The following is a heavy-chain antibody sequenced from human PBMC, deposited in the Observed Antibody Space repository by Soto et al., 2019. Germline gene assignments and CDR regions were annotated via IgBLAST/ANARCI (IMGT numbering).Heavy chain of an antibody. D-gene: IGHD3-10*01. Sequence: GESLKISCKGSGYSFTNYWISWVRQMPGKGLEWMGRIDPYDSYTNYSPSFQGHVTISVDKSISTAYLQWSSLKASDTAMYYCARPPLSGLGKCAMDVWGQGTRVTVSS. CDR1: GYSFTNYW. CDR2: IDPYDSYT. J-gene: IGHJ6*02. V-gene: IGHV5-10-1*01. CDR3: ARPPLSGLGKCAMDV.